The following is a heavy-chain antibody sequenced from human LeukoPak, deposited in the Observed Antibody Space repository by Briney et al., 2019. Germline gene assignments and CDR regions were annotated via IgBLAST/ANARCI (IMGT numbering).Heavy chain of an antibody. CDR2: VSSGFHA. CDR1: GFTLGSHD. J-gene: IGHJ4*02. D-gene: IGHD5-18*01. Sequence: GGSLRLSCTASGFTLGSHDMHWVRQIPGQGLEWVAAVSSGFHAFFADSVQGRFTVSREDARNSLYQQMNSLRAGDTAVYYCVREARGYHYTYFDYWGQGTLVTVSS. V-gene: IGHV3-13*01. CDR3: VREARGYHYTYFDY.